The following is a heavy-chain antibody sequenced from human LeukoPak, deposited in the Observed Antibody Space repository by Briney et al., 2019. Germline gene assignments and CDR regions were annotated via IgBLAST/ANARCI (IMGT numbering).Heavy chain of an antibody. Sequence: GGSLRLSCAASGFIFSKYAMEWVRQAPGKGLEWVSSIDGPSDSIYYADSVKGRFTISRDDAKNSVYLQMNSLRAEDTGVYYCARLVCTTIPCYGKFYFDYWGQGTLVPVAS. V-gene: IGHV3-21*06. D-gene: IGHD1-1*01. CDR3: ARLVCTTIPCYGKFYFDY. J-gene: IGHJ4*02. CDR2: IDGPSDSI. CDR1: GFIFSKYA.